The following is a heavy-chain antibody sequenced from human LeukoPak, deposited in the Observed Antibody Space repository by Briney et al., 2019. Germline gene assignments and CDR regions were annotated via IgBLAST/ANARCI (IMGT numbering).Heavy chain of an antibody. V-gene: IGHV3-48*01. J-gene: IGHJ4*02. CDR3: AKDGSSGWYDY. D-gene: IGHD6-19*01. CDR2: ISSGSSTI. CDR1: GFTFSSYS. Sequence: GSLRLSCAASGFTFSSYSMNWVRQAPGKGLEWVSYISSGSSTIYYADSVKGRFTISRDNSKNTLYLQMNSLRAEDTAVYYCAKDGSSGWYDYWGQGTLVTVSS.